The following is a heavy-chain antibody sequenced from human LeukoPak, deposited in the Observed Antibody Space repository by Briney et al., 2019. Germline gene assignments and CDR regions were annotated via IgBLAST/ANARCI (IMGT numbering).Heavy chain of an antibody. V-gene: IGHV4-34*01. D-gene: IGHD3-10*01. Sequence: SETLSLTCAVCGGSFSGYYWSWIRQPRGKGLEWIGEINHSGSTNYNPSLKSRVTISVDTSQNQFSLRLNSVTAADTAVFYCARGRRGFGYGMDVWGQGTTVTVSS. CDR1: GGSFSGYY. J-gene: IGHJ6*02. CDR2: INHSGST. CDR3: ARGRRGFGYGMDV.